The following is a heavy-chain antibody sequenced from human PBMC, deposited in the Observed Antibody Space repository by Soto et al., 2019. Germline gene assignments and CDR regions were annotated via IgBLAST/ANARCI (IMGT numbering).Heavy chain of an antibody. CDR2: IYSGGST. J-gene: IGHJ4*02. V-gene: IGHV3-53*04. CDR3: ARGIKYYDILTGYHLIDY. D-gene: IGHD3-9*01. CDR1: GFTVSSNY. Sequence: GGSLRLSCAASGFTVSSNYMSWVRQAPGKGLEWVSVIYSGGSTYYADSVKGRFTISRHNSKNTLYLQMNSLRAEDTAVYYCARGIKYYDILTGYHLIDYWGQGTLVTVSS.